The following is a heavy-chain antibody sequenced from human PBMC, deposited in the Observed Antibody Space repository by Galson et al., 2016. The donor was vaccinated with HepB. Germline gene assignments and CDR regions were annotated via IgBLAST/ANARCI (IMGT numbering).Heavy chain of an antibody. CDR3: AGESPTTAGAFDI. CDR2: IHSDGSTT. Sequence: SLRLSCAASGFTFSSYWMHWVRQAPGKGLVWVSRIHSDGSTTSYADSVKGRFTVSRDNAKNTLYMQMNSLRAEDTAVYYCAGESPTTAGAFDIWAKGQWSPSLQ. D-gene: IGHD4-17*01. CDR1: GFTFSSYW. J-gene: IGHJ3*02. V-gene: IGHV3-74*01.